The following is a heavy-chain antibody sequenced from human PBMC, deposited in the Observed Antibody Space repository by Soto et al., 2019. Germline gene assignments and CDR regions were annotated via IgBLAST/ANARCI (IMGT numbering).Heavy chain of an antibody. CDR3: APPSVSLSGPYGIHV. CDR2: MFYSGLT. Sequence: QLHLQESGPGLVKPSETLSLTCSVSGYSVSSSDYYWAWIRQPPGKGLEWIGSMFYSGLTYYNPSLKSRVTLSVDTSKNQFSVRLNSVTAADTAVYYCAPPSVSLSGPYGIHVWGQGTTVTVSS. J-gene: IGHJ6*02. V-gene: IGHV4-39*01. CDR1: GYSVSSSDYY. D-gene: IGHD2-15*01.